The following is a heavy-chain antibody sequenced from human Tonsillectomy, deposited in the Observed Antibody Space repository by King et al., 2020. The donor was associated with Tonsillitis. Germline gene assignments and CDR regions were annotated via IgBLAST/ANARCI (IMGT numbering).Heavy chain of an antibody. J-gene: IGHJ4*02. V-gene: IGHV4-61*01. CDR2: IYYSGST. CDR3: ARRMSAWYYDY. CDR1: GGSVSSGSYY. Sequence: QLQESGPGLVKPSETLSLTCTVSGGSVSSGSYYWSWIRQPPGKGLEWIGYIYYSGSTNYNPSLKSRDTISVDTSKNQFSLKLSSVTAADTAVYYCARRMSAWYYDYWGQGTLVTVSS.